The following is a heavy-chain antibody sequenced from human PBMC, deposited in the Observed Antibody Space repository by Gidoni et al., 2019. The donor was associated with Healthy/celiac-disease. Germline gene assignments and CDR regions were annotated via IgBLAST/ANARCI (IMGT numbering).Heavy chain of an antibody. CDR3: ARVAYDFWSGALDY. CDR2: ISYDGSNK. J-gene: IGHJ4*02. V-gene: IGHV3-30-3*01. CDR1: GFTFSSYA. Sequence: QVQLVESGGGVVQPGRSLTLSCAASGFTFSSYAMHGVRQAPGKGLGWVAVISYDGSNKYYADSVKGRFTISRDNSKNTLYLQMNSLRAEDTAVYYCARVAYDFWSGALDYWGQGTLVTVSS. D-gene: IGHD3-3*01.